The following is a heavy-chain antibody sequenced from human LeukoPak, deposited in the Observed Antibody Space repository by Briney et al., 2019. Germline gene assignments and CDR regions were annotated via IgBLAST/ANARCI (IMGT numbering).Heavy chain of an antibody. Sequence: PSETLPLTCTVSGGSISSSSYYWGWIRQPPGKGLEWIGSIYYSGSTYYNPSLKSRVTISVDTSKNQFSLRLSSVTAADTAVYYCAISGYCSSTSCYGMDVWGQGTTVTVSS. CDR2: IYYSGST. CDR1: GGSISSSSYY. CDR3: AISGYCSSTSCYGMDV. D-gene: IGHD2-2*03. V-gene: IGHV4-39*01. J-gene: IGHJ6*02.